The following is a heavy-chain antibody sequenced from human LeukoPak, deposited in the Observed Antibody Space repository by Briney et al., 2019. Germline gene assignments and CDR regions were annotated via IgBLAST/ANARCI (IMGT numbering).Heavy chain of an antibody. J-gene: IGHJ4*02. CDR2: ITSSSSDI. D-gene: IGHD6-19*01. V-gene: IGHV3-21*06. CDR1: GFTFSSHY. CDR3: AAALAIAVGGTPPGDY. Sequence: PGGSLRLSCAASGFTFSSHYMNWVGQAPGKGLEWVSSITSSSSDIFYADSVKGRFTFSIDNAKNSLYLKMTSLRVEDTAVYYCAAALAIAVGGTPPGDYWGQGTLVTVSS.